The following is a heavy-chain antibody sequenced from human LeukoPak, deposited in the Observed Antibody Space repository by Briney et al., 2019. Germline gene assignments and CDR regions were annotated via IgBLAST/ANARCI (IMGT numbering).Heavy chain of an antibody. CDR2: IIPIFGTA. D-gene: IGHD2-15*01. CDR1: GGTFSSYA. Sequence: SVKVSCKASGGTFSSYAISWVRQAPGQGLEWMGGIIPIFGTANYAQKFQGRVTITADESTSTAYMELSRLRSEDTAVYYCARALGYCSGGSCYSMDYWGQGTLVTVSS. J-gene: IGHJ4*02. V-gene: IGHV1-69*01. CDR3: ARALGYCSGGSCYSMDY.